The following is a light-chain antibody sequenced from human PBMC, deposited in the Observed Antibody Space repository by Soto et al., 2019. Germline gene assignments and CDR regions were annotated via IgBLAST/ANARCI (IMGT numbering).Light chain of an antibody. CDR1: SSDVGGYNY. Sequence: QSVLTQPASVSGSPGQSITISCTGTSSDVGGYNYVSWYQQHPGKAPKLMIYDVSNRPSGVSNRFSGSKSGNTASLTISGLQAEDAADYYCSSYTSSSLSFGGGTKLTVL. CDR2: DVS. CDR3: SSYTSSSLS. V-gene: IGLV2-14*01. J-gene: IGLJ2*01.